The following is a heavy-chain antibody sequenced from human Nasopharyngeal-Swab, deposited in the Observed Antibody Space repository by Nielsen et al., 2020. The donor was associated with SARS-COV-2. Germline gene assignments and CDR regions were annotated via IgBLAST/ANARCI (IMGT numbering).Heavy chain of an antibody. Sequence: GESLEISCTPSEFTLRNHWMHWVRVTPGKGLVWVSGIDFDGSNTFYADSVKGRFTISRDNGENTLSLQMNSLRDEDTGVYFCGSVFEIWGQGVLVTVSS. CDR3: GSVFEI. J-gene: IGHJ4*02. D-gene: IGHD3-9*01. CDR1: EFTLRNHW. V-gene: IGHV3-74*01. CDR2: IDFDGSNT.